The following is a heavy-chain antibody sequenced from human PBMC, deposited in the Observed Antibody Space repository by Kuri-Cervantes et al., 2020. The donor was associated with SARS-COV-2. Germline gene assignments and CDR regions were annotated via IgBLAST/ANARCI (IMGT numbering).Heavy chain of an antibody. J-gene: IGHJ6*03. Sequence: SVKVSCKASGGTFSSYAISWVRQAPGQGLEWMGGIIPIFGTANYAQKFQGRVTITADESTSTAYMELSSLRSEDTAVYYCARDNQDSSWISGFSDYYYYYYMDVWGKGTTVTVSS. V-gene: IGHV1-69*13. CDR2: IIPIFGTA. CDR1: GGTFSSYA. CDR3: ARDNQDSSWISGFSDYYYYYYMDV. D-gene: IGHD6-6*01.